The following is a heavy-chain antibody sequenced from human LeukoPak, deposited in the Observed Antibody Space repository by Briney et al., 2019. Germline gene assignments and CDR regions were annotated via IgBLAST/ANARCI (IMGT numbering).Heavy chain of an antibody. D-gene: IGHD2-15*01. CDR2: INPAGTAT. CDR3: ARFGYVAAVDV. V-gene: IGHV3-7*01. J-gene: IGHJ4*02. Sequence: GGSLRLSCAASGFSFSAYWMTWVRQAPGTGLEWVANINPAGTATYYVDPVKGRFTVSRDNAKNLLYLQMNSLRAEDTAVYHCARFGYVAAVDVWGQGTLVTVSS. CDR1: GFSFSAYW.